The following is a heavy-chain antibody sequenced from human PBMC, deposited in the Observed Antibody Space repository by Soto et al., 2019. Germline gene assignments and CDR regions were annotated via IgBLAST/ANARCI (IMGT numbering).Heavy chain of an antibody. CDR1: GGSISSGDYY. V-gene: IGHV4-39*01. CDR3: ARQRTSVVTQAYFDV. CDR2: IYYSGST. Sequence: SETLSLTCTVSGGSISSGDYYWSWIRQPPGKGLERIGCIYYSGSTYNNPSLRSRVSMSIDTSKDQFSLKLKSVTAADTALYFCARQRTSVVTQAYFDVWGPGSLVTVSS. J-gene: IGHJ4*02. D-gene: IGHD2-21*02.